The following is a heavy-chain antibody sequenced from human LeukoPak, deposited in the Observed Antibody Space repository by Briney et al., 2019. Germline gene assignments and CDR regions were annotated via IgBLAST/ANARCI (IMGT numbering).Heavy chain of an antibody. Sequence: SETLSLTRIVSGGSLSGYYRSWIRQPPGKGLEWIGYIYYSGSTEHNPSLKSQVTISVDASKNQYSLRLSSLTAADTAVYYCARGALDTKTRIDYWGQGTLVPVSS. J-gene: IGHJ4*01. CDR3: ARGALDTKTRIDY. CDR1: GGSLSGYY. V-gene: IGHV4-59*01. CDR2: IYYSGST. D-gene: IGHD5-18*01.